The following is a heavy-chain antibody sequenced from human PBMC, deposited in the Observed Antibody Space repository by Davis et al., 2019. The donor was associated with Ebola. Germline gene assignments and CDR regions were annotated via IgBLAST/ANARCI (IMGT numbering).Heavy chain of an antibody. CDR1: GGSISSYY. V-gene: IGHV4-59*12. CDR3: ARGLGMGWFDP. CDR2: IYYSGST. D-gene: IGHD6-13*01. J-gene: IGHJ5*02. Sequence: SETLSLTCTVSGGSISSYYWSWIRQPPGKGLEWIGYIYYSGSTNYNPSLKSRVTISVDKSKNQFSLKLSSVTAADTAVYYCARGLGMGWFDPWGQGTLVTVSS.